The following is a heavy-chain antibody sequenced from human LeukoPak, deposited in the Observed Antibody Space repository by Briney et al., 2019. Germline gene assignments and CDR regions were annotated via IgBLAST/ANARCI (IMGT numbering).Heavy chain of an antibody. Sequence: GRSLRLSCAASGFTVSSTYMSWVRQAPGKGLECVSVIYSGGSTHYADSVKGRFTISRDNSKNTLYLQMNSLRAEDTAVYYCAREGPGYSSYYYYGMDVWGQGTTVTVSS. D-gene: IGHD3-9*01. J-gene: IGHJ6*02. CDR3: AREGPGYSSYYYYGMDV. CDR2: IYSGGST. V-gene: IGHV3-53*01. CDR1: GFTVSSTY.